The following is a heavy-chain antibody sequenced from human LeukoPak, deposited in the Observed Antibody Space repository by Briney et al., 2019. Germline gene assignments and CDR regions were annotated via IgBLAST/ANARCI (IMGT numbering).Heavy chain of an antibody. CDR3: ARDQAVYFSYGDY. Sequence: GGSLRLSCAASGFTFSSYAMSWVRQAPGKGLEWVSAISGSGGSTYYADSVKGRFTISRDNSKNTLYLQVNSLRAEDTAVYYCARDQAVYFSYGDYWGQGTLVTVSS. D-gene: IGHD2/OR15-2a*01. V-gene: IGHV3-23*01. CDR2: ISGSGGST. CDR1: GFTFSSYA. J-gene: IGHJ4*02.